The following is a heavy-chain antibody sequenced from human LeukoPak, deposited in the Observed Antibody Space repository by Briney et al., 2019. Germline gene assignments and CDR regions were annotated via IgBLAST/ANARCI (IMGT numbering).Heavy chain of an antibody. Sequence: PSETLSLTCTVSGGYISSSSYYWGWIRQPPGKGLERIGSIYYSGSTYYNPSLKSRVTISLDSSNNQFSLRLSSVTAADTAVYYCARRTSGSSHFDFWGQGILVTVSS. V-gene: IGHV4-39*07. CDR2: IYYSGST. CDR3: ARRTSGSSHFDF. D-gene: IGHD6-6*01. J-gene: IGHJ4*02. CDR1: GGYISSSSYY.